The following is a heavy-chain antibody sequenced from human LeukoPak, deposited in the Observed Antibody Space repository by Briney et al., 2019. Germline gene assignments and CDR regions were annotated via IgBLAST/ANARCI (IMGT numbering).Heavy chain of an antibody. CDR2: INWNGGST. CDR1: GFTFDDYD. D-gene: IGHD3-22*01. CDR3: AREVFAMIVVDYYYYMDV. J-gene: IGHJ6*03. Sequence: GGSLRLSCAASGFTFDDYDMSWVRQAPGKGLEWVSGINWNGGSTGYADSVKGRFTISRDNAKNSLYLQMNSLRAEDTAVYYCAREVFAMIVVDYYYYMDVWGKGTTVTVSS. V-gene: IGHV3-20*04.